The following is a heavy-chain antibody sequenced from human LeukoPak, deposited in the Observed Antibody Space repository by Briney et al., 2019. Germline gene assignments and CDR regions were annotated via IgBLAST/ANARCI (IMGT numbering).Heavy chain of an antibody. J-gene: IGHJ1*01. Sequence: GGSLRLSCAASGFTFSSYSMNWVRQAPGKGVEWVSSISSSSSYIYYADSVKGRFTISRDNAKNSLYLQMNSLRAEDTAVYYCARGRYSGSYYGEYFQHWGQGTLVTISS. CDR3: ARGRYSGSYYGEYFQH. V-gene: IGHV3-21*01. CDR1: GFTFSSYS. D-gene: IGHD1-26*01. CDR2: ISSSSSYI.